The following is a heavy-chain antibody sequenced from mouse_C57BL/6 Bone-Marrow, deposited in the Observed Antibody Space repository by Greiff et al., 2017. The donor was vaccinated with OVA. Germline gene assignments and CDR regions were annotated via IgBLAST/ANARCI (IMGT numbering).Heavy chain of an antibody. J-gene: IGHJ2*01. D-gene: IGHD4-1*01. CDR3: ARWPANWDLDY. CDR1: GYTFTDYY. V-gene: IGHV1-19*01. Sequence: VQLQQSGPVLVKPGASVKMSCKASGYTFTDYYMNWVKQSHGKSLEWIGVINPYNGGTSYNQKFKGKATLTVDKSSSTAYMELNSLTSEDSAVYYCARWPANWDLDYWGQGTTLTVSS. CDR2: INPYNGGT.